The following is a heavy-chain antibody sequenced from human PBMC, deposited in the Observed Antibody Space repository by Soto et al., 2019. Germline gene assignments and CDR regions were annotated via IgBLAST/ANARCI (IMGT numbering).Heavy chain of an antibody. Sequence: GGSLRLSCAASGFTFSIFAMSWVRQSPGKGLEWVSTISGSGGSTYYADAVKGRFTISRDNSMGTLYLQMKSLRVVDTAIYYCAKEVSLGSTVDLGYWGQGALVTVSS. V-gene: IGHV3-23*01. CDR2: ISGSGGST. D-gene: IGHD7-27*01. CDR1: GFTFSIFA. J-gene: IGHJ4*02. CDR3: AKEVSLGSTVDLGY.